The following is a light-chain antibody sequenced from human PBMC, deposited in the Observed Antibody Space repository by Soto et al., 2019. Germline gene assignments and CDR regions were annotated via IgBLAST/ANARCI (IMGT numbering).Light chain of an antibody. CDR2: KVS. Sequence: PLSLPFTVCQPASFSFRSRESLVHSDGNTYLRWYHQRPGQPPRLLIYKVSMRFSGVPDRFSGSGAGTDFTLKINRVDAEDVGVYYWTQATHLPCTFGQGSKVDIK. J-gene: IGKJ1*01. CDR1: ESLVHSDGNTY. CDR3: TQATHLPCT. V-gene: IGKV2-24*01.